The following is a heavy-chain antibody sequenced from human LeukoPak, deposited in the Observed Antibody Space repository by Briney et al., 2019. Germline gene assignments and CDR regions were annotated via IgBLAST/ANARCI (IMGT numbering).Heavy chain of an antibody. CDR3: ARQSCSSTSCYVGGYYYYGMDV. J-gene: IGHJ6*04. Sequence: GESLKISCKGSGYSFTSYWIGWVRQMPGEGLEWMGIIYPGDSDTRYSPSFQGQVTISADKSISTAYLQWSSLKASDTAMYYCARQSCSSTSCYVGGYYYYGMDVWGKGTTVTVSS. CDR2: IYPGDSDT. D-gene: IGHD2-2*01. CDR1: GYSFTSYW. V-gene: IGHV5-51*01.